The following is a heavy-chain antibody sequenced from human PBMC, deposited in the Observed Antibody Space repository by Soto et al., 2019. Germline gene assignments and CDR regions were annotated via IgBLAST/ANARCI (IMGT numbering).Heavy chain of an antibody. CDR2: ISYDGSDK. CDR3: VKDRVPGAYGNYYGMDV. J-gene: IGHJ6*02. V-gene: IGHV3-30*18. Sequence: GGSLRLSCRVSGFTFNNSGMHWVRQAPGKGLEWMAVISYDGSDKYYADSVRGRVIISRDNSKNTLNLEMNSLRAEDTAIYYCVKDRVPGAYGNYYGMDVWGQGTTVTVSS. D-gene: IGHD5-12*01. CDR1: GFTFNNSG.